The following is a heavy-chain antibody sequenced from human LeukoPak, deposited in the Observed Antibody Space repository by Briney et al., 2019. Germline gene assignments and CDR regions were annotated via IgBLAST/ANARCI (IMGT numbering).Heavy chain of an antibody. CDR2: IYHSGTT. D-gene: IGHD5-12*01. V-gene: IGHV4-38-2*01. J-gene: IGHJ4*02. CDR3: VRGVATVVSRFDY. CDR1: GYSISSGYY. Sequence: SETLSLTCAVSGYSISSGYYWGWIRQPPGKGLGWIGSIYHSGTTYYNSSLKSRVTISVDTSKNQFSLNLNSVTAADTAVYYCVRGVATVVSRFDYWGQGTLVTVSS.